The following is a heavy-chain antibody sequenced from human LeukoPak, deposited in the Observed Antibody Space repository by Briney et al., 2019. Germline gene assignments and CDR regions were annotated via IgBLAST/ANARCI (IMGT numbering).Heavy chain of an antibody. CDR3: AKGSNTAMANFDY. Sequence: PGGSLRLSCAASGFNFSAYAMHWVRQAPGKGLEWVSAISGSGGSTYYADSVKGRFTISRDNSKNTLYLQMNSLRGEDTAVYYCAKGSNTAMANFDYWGQGTLVTVSS. CDR2: ISGSGGST. D-gene: IGHD5-18*01. J-gene: IGHJ4*02. V-gene: IGHV3-23*01. CDR1: GFNFSAYA.